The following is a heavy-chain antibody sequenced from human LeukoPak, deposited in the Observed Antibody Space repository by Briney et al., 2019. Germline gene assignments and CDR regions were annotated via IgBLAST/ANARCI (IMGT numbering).Heavy chain of an antibody. CDR1: GGSISSTIYY. CDR2: MYYSGSN. V-gene: IGHV4-39*07. J-gene: IGHJ4*02. CDR3: AREMYDSTGYRVSYFDY. D-gene: IGHD3-22*01. Sequence: SETLSLTCSVSGGSISSTIYYWGWIRQPPGKGLEWIASMYYSGSNFYNPSVKSRVTGSVDTSKNQFSLRLSSVTAADTAVYYCAREMYDSTGYRVSYFDYWGQGILVTVSS.